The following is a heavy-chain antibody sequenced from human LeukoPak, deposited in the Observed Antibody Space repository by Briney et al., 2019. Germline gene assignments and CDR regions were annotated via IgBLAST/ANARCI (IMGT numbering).Heavy chain of an antibody. V-gene: IGHV4-38-2*02. D-gene: IGHD6-13*01. CDR2: IYHSGSI. CDR3: AGSYSPRRTFDY. CDR1: GYSISSGYY. Sequence: SETLSLTCTVSGYSISSGYYWGWIRQPPGKGLEWIGSIYHSGSIYYNPSLKSRVTISVDTSKNQFSLKLSSVTAADTAVYYCAGSYSPRRTFDYWGQGTLVTVSS. J-gene: IGHJ4*02.